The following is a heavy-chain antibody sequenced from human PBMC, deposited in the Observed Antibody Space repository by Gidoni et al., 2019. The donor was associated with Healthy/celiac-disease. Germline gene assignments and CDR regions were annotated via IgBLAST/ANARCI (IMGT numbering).Heavy chain of an antibody. D-gene: IGHD6-13*01. V-gene: IGHV4-34*01. CDR1: GGSFSGYY. Sequence: QVQLQQWGAGLLKPSETLSLTCAVYGGSFSGYYWSWIRQPPGQGLEWIGEINHSGSTNYNPSLKRRVTISVDTSKNQFSLKLSSVTAADTAVYYCARGTAAAGTFYYGMDVWGQGTTVTVSS. CDR2: INHSGST. J-gene: IGHJ6*02. CDR3: ARGTAAAGTFYYGMDV.